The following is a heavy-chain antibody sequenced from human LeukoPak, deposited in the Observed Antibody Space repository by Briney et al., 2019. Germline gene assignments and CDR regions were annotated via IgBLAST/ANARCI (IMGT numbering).Heavy chain of an antibody. CDR1: GLRFSDYY. V-gene: IGHV3-11*01. J-gene: IGHJ4*02. CDR3: AKDFVVVPGNVNYFDY. CDR2: ISSGGDIM. D-gene: IGHD2-21*02. Sequence: GGSLRLSCAASGLRFSDYYVSWIRQAPGKGLQWVSYISSGGDIMHYADSVKGRFTVSRDSSKNTLYVQMKSLRAEDTAVYYCAKDFVVVPGNVNYFDYWGQGTLVTVSS.